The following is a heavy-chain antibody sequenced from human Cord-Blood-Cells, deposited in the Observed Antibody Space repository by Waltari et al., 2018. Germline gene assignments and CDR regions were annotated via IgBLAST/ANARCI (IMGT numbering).Heavy chain of an antibody. Sequence: QVQLQESGPGLVKPSETLSLTCAVSGYSISSGYYWGWIRQPPGKGLEWIGSIYHSGRTYYNPSLKSRVTISVDTSKNQFSLKLSSVTAADTAVYYCASPRGPGDRFDYWGQGTLVTVSS. CDR1: GYSISSGYY. CDR3: ASPRGPGDRFDY. CDR2: IYHSGRT. D-gene: IGHD7-27*01. J-gene: IGHJ4*02. V-gene: IGHV4-38-2*01.